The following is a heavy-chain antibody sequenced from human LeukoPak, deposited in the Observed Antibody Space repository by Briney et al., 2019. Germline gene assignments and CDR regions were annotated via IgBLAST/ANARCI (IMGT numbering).Heavy chain of an antibody. J-gene: IGHJ4*02. Sequence: ASVKVSCKASENTFTGYFIHWVRQAPGQGLEWMGIISPSDGSTSYAQKFQGRVTMTRDTSTSTVYMELSSLRSEDAAVYYCARGNIVATIGFDYWGQGTLVTVSS. CDR2: ISPSDGST. CDR3: ARGNIVATIGFDY. D-gene: IGHD5-12*01. V-gene: IGHV1-46*01. CDR1: ENTFTGYF.